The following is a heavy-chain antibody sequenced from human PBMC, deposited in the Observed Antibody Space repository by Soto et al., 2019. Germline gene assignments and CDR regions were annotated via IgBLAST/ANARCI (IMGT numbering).Heavy chain of an antibody. Sequence: QPGGSLRLSCAASGFTFSGSAMHWVRQASGKGLEWVGRIRSKANSYATAYAASVKGRFTISRDDSKNTAYLQMNSLKTEDTAVYYCTSPNQRGILEWDTTTYYYYGMDVWGQGTTVTVSS. CDR2: IRSKANSYAT. V-gene: IGHV3-73*01. J-gene: IGHJ6*02. D-gene: IGHD3-3*01. CDR3: TSPNQRGILEWDTTTYYYYGMDV. CDR1: GFTFSGSA.